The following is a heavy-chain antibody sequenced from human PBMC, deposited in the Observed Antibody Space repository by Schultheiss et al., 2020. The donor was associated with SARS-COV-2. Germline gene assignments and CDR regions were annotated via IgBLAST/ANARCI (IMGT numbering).Heavy chain of an antibody. CDR3: ARDGGFCSSASCQNRGYFYYMDV. J-gene: IGHJ6*03. V-gene: IGHV3-30*04. CDR2: ISNDGTYK. D-gene: IGHD2-2*01. Sequence: GESLKISCAASGFTFSPYAMHWVRQAPGRGLEWVALISNDGTYKSYADSVKGRFTISRDSSKNTMFLQMNSLRPEDTPVFYCARDGGFCSSASCQNRGYFYYMDVWGRGTTVTVSS. CDR1: GFTFSPYA.